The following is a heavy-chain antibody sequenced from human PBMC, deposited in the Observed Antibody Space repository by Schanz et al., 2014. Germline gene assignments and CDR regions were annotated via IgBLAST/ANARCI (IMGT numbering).Heavy chain of an antibody. CDR1: AFIFRSYS. Sequence: EVQLVESGGGLVQPGGSLRLSCAASAFIFRSYSMHWVRQAPGKGLEWVSYISRSSSTIYYAGSVRGRFTISRDNAKNSLYLQMNSLRAEDTAVYYCARDGGSHYLVDYWGQGTLVTVSS. CDR3: ARDGGSHYLVDY. D-gene: IGHD1-26*01. V-gene: IGHV3-48*01. CDR2: ISRSSSTI. J-gene: IGHJ4*02.